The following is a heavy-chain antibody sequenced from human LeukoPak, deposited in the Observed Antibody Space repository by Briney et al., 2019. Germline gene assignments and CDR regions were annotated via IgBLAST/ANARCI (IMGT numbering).Heavy chain of an antibody. CDR2: IYYNGST. CDR1: GGFISSYY. V-gene: IGHV4-59*01. Sequence: PSETLSLTCTVSGGFISSYYWSWIRQPPGKGLEWIGYIYYNGSTNYNPSLKSRVTISVDTSKNQFSLKLSSVTAADTAVYYCAREGLRGYGGNNYFDYWGQGTLVTVSS. CDR3: AREGLRGYGGNNYFDY. J-gene: IGHJ4*02. D-gene: IGHD4-23*01.